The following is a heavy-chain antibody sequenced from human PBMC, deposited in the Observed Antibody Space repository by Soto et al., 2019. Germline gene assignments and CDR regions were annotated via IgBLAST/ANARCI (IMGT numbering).Heavy chain of an antibody. CDR1: GFTFGDYA. CDR3: TRASRSVAATTFYGMDV. Sequence: GGSLRLSCTASGFTFGDYAMSWFRQAPGKGLDWVGFIRSKAYGGTTEYAASVKGRFTISRDDSKSIAYLQMNSLKTEDTAVYYCTRASRSVAATTFYGMDVWGQGTTVTVSS. CDR2: IRSKAYGGTT. D-gene: IGHD2-15*01. V-gene: IGHV3-49*03. J-gene: IGHJ6*02.